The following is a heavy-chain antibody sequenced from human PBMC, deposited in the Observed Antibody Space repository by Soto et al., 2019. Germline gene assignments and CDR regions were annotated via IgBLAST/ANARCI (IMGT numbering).Heavy chain of an antibody. J-gene: IGHJ4*02. V-gene: IGHV3-30-3*01. CDR1: GFTFSSYA. CDR3: ARVDSSGWYPPRYYFDY. Sequence: SGGSLRLSCAASGFTFSSYAMHWVRQAPGKGLEWVAVISYDGSNKYYADSVKGRFTISRDNSKNTLYLQMNSLRAEDTAVYYCARVDSSGWYPPRYYFDYWGQGTLVTVSS. CDR2: ISYDGSNK. D-gene: IGHD6-19*01.